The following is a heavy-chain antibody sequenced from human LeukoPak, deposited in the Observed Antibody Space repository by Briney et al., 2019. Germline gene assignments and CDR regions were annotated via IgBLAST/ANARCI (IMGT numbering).Heavy chain of an antibody. CDR1: GGSISSSSYY. CDR3: ARRIAAADPYYFDY. CDR2: IYYSGST. D-gene: IGHD6-13*01. J-gene: IGHJ4*02. V-gene: IGHV4-39*01. Sequence: PSETLSLTCTVSGGSISSSSYYWGWIRQLPGKGLEWIGSIYYSGSTYYNPSLKSRVTISVDTSKNQFSLKLSSVTAADTAVYYCARRIAAADPYYFDYWGQGTLLTVSS.